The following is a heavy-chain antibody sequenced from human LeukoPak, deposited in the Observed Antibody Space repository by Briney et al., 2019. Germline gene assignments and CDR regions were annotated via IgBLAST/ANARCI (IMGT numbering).Heavy chain of an antibody. J-gene: IGHJ5*02. CDR1: GGSISSYY. Sequence: SETLSLTCTVSGGSISSYYWSWIRQPAGKGLEWIGRIYTSGSTNYNPSLKSRVTISVDTSKNQFSLKLSSVTAADTAVYYCARDLVLQSGNWFDPWGQGTLVTVSS. V-gene: IGHV4-4*07. CDR3: ARDLVLQSGNWFDP. CDR2: IYTSGST.